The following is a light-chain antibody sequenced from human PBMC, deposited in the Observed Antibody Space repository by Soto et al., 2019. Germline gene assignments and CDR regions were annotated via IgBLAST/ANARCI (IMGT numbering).Light chain of an antibody. CDR3: QQRSIWPLT. J-gene: IGKJ4*01. V-gene: IGKV3-11*01. CDR1: QTVHNY. Sequence: EIVLTQSPATLSLSPGERATLSCRASQTVHNYLAWYQQKHGQAPRLLIYDASSRATGIPARFSGSGSGTDFTLTISSLEPEDFAVYYCQQRSIWPLTFGGGTKVEIK. CDR2: DAS.